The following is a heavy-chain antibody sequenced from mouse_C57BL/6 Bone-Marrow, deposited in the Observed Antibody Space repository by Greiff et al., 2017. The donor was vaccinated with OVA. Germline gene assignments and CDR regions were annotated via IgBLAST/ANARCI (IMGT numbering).Heavy chain of an antibody. CDR3: ARPLYWYFDV. V-gene: IGHV1-81*01. CDR2: IYPRSGNP. J-gene: IGHJ1*03. Sequence: QVQLQQSGAELARPGASVKLSCKASGYTFTSYGISWVKQRTGQGLEWIGEIYPRSGNPYYNEKFKGKATLTADKSSSTAYMELRSLTSEDSAVYFCARPLYWYFDVWGTGTTVTVSS. CDR1: GYTFTSYG.